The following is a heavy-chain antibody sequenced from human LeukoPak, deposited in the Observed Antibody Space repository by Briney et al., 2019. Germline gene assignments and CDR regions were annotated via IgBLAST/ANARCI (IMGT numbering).Heavy chain of an antibody. J-gene: IGHJ6*02. CDR3: ARSEYSSSSRKGLGYYYYGMDV. CDR1: GYTFTSYG. Sequence: ASVKVSCKASGYTFTSYGISWVRQAPGQGLEWMGWISAYNGNTNYAQKLQGRVTMTTDTSTSTAYMELSSLRSDDTAVYYCARSEYSSSSRKGLGYYYYGMDVWGQGTTVTVSS. CDR2: ISAYNGNT. V-gene: IGHV1-18*01. D-gene: IGHD6-6*01.